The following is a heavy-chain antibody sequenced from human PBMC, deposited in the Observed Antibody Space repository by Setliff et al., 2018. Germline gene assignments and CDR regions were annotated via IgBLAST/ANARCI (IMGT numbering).Heavy chain of an antibody. V-gene: IGHV4-39*01. J-gene: IGHJ4*02. CDR2: IYRNGNT. D-gene: IGHD4-17*01. Sequence: SETLSLTCTVSGAPISSSSYYWGWIRQSPGEGLEWIGSIYRNGNTYYNPSLKSRVTISVDTSKNQLSLKLNSVTAADTAVYYCARQIDYGDFQYFDYWGQGTLVTVSS. CDR1: GAPISSSSYY. CDR3: ARQIDYGDFQYFDY.